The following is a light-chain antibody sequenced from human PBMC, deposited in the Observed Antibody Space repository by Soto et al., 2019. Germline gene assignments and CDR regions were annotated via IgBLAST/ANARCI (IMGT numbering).Light chain of an antibody. J-gene: IGKJ5*01. V-gene: IGKV3-20*01. CDR3: QQYKSWPPIT. Sequence: EFVLTQSPGTLSLSPGERATLSCRASQSVSSSYLAWYQQKPGQAPSLLIYGASTRATGVPDRFSGTGSGTEFTLTISSLKSEDYAVYYCQQYKSWPPITFGQGTRLEIK. CDR2: GAS. CDR1: QSVSSSY.